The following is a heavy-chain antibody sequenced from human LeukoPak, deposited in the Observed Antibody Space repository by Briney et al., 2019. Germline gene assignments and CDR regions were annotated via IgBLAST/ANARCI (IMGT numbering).Heavy chain of an antibody. V-gene: IGHV3-23*05. CDR3: AKGTGGFLEWSQRGSFDY. D-gene: IGHD3-3*01. J-gene: IGHJ4*02. CDR2: ICRTVKNR. Sequence: GGALRLSCTASLFTFSTYAMNWVRQAPGKGLEWVSRICRTVKNRCYGDSVKGQFTISRDNSKNMVHLQMNSLRGDDTAVYYCAKGTGGFLEWSQRGSFDYWGQGALVTVSS. CDR1: LFTFSTYA.